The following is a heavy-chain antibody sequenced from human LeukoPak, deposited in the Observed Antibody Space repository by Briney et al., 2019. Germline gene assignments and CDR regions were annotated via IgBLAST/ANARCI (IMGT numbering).Heavy chain of an antibody. D-gene: IGHD3-22*01. CDR3: ARSSYYDSSGGNQFGYGY. CDR2: INPNSGGT. J-gene: IGHJ4*02. Sequence: ASVKVSCKGSGYIFPDYYIYWVRQAPGQGLEWMGRINPNSGGTNYAQKFQGRVTMTRDTSISTVYMELSRLRSDDTAVYYCARSSYYDSSGGNQFGYGYWGQGTLVTVSS. V-gene: IGHV1-2*06. CDR1: GYIFPDYY.